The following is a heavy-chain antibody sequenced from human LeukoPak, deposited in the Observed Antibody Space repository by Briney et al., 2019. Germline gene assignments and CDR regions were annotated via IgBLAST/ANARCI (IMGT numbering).Heavy chain of an antibody. CDR2: ISTSSSYI. CDR3: ARRYGDYVGSFEY. J-gene: IGHJ4*02. CDR1: GFTVSSNY. D-gene: IGHD4-17*01. Sequence: PGGSLRLSCADSGFTVSSNYMRWVRQAPGKGLEWVSSISTSSSYIYYADSVKGRFTISRDNAKNSLYLQMNSLRAEDTAVYYCARRYGDYVGSFEYWGQGTLVTVSS. V-gene: IGHV3-21*01.